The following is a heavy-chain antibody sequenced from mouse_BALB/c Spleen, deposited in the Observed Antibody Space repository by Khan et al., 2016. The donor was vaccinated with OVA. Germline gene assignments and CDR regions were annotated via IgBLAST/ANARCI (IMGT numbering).Heavy chain of an antibody. D-gene: IGHD2-14*01. CDR2: INPSNGYS. CDR3: VRDGAYHRNDGWFAY. J-gene: IGHJ3*01. V-gene: IGHV1-4*01. CDR1: GYTFTSYT. Sequence: VQLQQSGAELARPGASVKMSCKASGYTFTSYTIHWIKLRPGQGLEWIGYINPSNGYSNYNQKFKDKVTLTADKSSTTAYMQLSSLTSYDSAVYNCVRDGAYHRNDGWFAYWGLGTLVTVSA.